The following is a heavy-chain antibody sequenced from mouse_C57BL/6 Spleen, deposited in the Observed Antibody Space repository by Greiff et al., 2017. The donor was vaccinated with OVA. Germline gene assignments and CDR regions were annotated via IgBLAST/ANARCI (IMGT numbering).Heavy chain of an antibody. D-gene: IGHD2-12*01. CDR2: IYPGDGDT. CDR1: GYAFSSSW. V-gene: IGHV1-82*01. Sequence: QVQLQQSGPELVKPGASVKISCKASGYAFSSSWMNWVKQRPGKGLEWIGRIYPGDGDTNYNGKFKGKATLTADKSSSTASMQLSSLTSEDSAVYLCDSYYNCPYSIDYWGQGTSLTVSS. J-gene: IGHJ2*02. CDR3: DSYYNCPYSIDY.